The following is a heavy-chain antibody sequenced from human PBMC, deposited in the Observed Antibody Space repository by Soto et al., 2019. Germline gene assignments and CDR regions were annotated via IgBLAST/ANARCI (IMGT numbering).Heavy chain of an antibody. CDR2: ISYSGST. Sequence: QVQLQESGPGLVKPSETLSLTCTISGGSISTYFWSWIRQPPGKGLEWIGSISYSGSTDYSPFLNSRVTISLDTSKKQLSLKLNSVSAADTAIYYCARNWFSAAGRYHFDHWGHGILVTVSS. V-gene: IGHV4-59*01. D-gene: IGHD6-25*01. CDR1: GGSISTYF. J-gene: IGHJ4*01. CDR3: ARNWFSAAGRYHFDH.